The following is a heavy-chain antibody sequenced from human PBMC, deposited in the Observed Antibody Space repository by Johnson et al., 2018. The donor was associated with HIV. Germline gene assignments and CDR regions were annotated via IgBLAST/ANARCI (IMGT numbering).Heavy chain of an antibody. D-gene: IGHD2-15*01. Sequence: VQVVESGGGVVQPGRSLRLSCAASGFTFSSYAMRWVRQAPGKGLEWVAVISYDGSNKYYADSVKGRFTISRDNSKNTLYLQMNSLRAEDTAVYYCASILVVAAQEADAFDIWGQGTMVTVSS. CDR2: ISYDGSNK. CDR1: GFTFSSYA. CDR3: ASILVVAAQEADAFDI. V-gene: IGHV3-30-3*01. J-gene: IGHJ3*02.